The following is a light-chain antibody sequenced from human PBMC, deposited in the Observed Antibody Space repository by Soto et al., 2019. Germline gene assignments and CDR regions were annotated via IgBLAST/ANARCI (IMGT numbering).Light chain of an antibody. CDR3: QQYNSYRT. V-gene: IGKV1-8*01. J-gene: IGKJ1*01. CDR2: AAS. CDR1: QGSSSY. Sequence: AIRMTQSPSSFSASTGDRVTITCRASQGSSSYLAWYQQKPGKAPKLLIYAASTLQSGVPSRFSGSGSGTEFTLTISSLQPDDFATYYCQQYNSYRTFGQGTKVDIK.